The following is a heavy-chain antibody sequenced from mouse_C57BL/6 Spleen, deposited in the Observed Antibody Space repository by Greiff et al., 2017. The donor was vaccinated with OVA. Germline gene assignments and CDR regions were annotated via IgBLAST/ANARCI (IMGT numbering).Heavy chain of an antibody. V-gene: IGHV5-17*01. J-gene: IGHJ4*01. CDR2: ISSGSSTI. CDR1: GFTFSDYG. CDR3: ARAYDGSSYYAMDY. D-gene: IGHD1-1*01. Sequence: EVQGVESGGGLVKPGGSLKLSCAASGFTFSDYGMHWVRQAPEKGLEWVAYISSGSSTIYYADTVKGRFTISRDNAKNTLFLQMTSLRSEDTAMYYCARAYDGSSYYAMDYWGQGTSVTVSS.